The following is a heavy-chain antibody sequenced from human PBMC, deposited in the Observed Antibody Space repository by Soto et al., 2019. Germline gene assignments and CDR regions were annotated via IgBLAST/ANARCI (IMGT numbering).Heavy chain of an antibody. J-gene: IGHJ6*02. CDR3: ARELKSLPDLHGMDV. Sequence: GGSLRLSCAASGFTFSSYAMHWVRQAPGKGLEWVAVISYDGSNKYYADSVKGRFTISRDNSKNTLYLQMNSLRAEDTAVYYCARELKSLPDLHGMDVWGQGTTVTVSS. CDR2: ISYDGSNK. CDR1: GFTFSSYA. V-gene: IGHV3-30-3*01.